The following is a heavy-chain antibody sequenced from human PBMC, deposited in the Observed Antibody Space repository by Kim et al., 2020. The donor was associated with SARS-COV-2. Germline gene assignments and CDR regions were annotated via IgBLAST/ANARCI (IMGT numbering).Heavy chain of an antibody. CDR2: IYHRGST. CDR1: GGSISSSNW. V-gene: IGHV4-4*02. D-gene: IGHD3-22*01. J-gene: IGHJ4*01. CDR3: ARELGYYDSSGYYFFYY. Sequence: SETLSLTCAVSGGSISSSNWWSWVRQPPGKGLEWTVEIYHRGSTNYNPSLKRRVTISVDKSKDQFSLKLSSVTAADKGVYYCARELGYYDSSGYYFFYY.